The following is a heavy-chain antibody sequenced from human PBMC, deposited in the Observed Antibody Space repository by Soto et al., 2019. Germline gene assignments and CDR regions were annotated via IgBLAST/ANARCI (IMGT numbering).Heavy chain of an antibody. D-gene: IGHD3-16*02. CDR2: ISGSGGST. J-gene: IGHJ3*02. V-gene: IGHV3-23*01. Sequence: GSLRLSCAASGFTFSSYAMSWVRQAPGKGLEWVSAISGSGGSTYYADSVKGRFTISRDNSKNTLYLQMNSLRAEDTAVYYCAKEFYDYIWGSYRRGAFDIWGQGTMVTVSS. CDR3: AKEFYDYIWGSYRRGAFDI. CDR1: GFTFSSYA.